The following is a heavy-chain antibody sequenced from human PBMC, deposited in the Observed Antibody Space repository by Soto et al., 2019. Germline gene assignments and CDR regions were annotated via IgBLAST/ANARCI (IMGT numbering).Heavy chain of an antibody. J-gene: IGHJ3*02. Sequence: ASVKVSCKASGYTFTSYGISWVRQAPGQGLEWMGWMSAYNGKTNYAQKLQGRVTMTTDTSTSTAYMELRSLRSDDTAVYYCPRLPWYCGGDCGNAFDIWGQGTMVTVSS. CDR2: MSAYNGKT. CDR1: GYTFTSYG. D-gene: IGHD2-21*02. V-gene: IGHV1-18*01. CDR3: PRLPWYCGGDCGNAFDI.